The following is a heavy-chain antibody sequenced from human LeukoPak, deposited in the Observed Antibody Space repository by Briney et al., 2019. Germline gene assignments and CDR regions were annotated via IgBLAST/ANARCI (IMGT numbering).Heavy chain of an antibody. V-gene: IGHV3-21*01. CDR3: SRLGGANSFDI. D-gene: IGHD3-16*01. CDR1: GFTFSGFG. J-gene: IGHJ3*02. Sequence: PGGSLRLSCAASGFTFSGFGMNWVRQAPGKGLEWVSSISSGSTYMYYADSLKGRFTISRDDAKNSLYLQMSSLRAEDTAVYYCSRLGGANSFDIWGQGTVVTVSS. CDR2: ISSGSTYM.